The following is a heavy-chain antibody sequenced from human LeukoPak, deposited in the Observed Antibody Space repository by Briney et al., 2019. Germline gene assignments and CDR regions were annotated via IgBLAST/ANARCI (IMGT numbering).Heavy chain of an antibody. D-gene: IGHD5-18*01. J-gene: IGHJ4*02. CDR3: GKTTVGYSSGQKPAWPVDY. V-gene: IGHV3-23*01. CDR2: IFGSGGSP. CDR1: GFTFGSHA. Sequence: GGSLRLSCEASGFTFGSHAMYWVRQAPGKGLKWVAGIFGSGGSPHYADPVKGRFTISRDNSRNTVYLQINSLRAGDTAVYYCGKTTVGYSSGQKPAWPVDYWGQGTLVTVSS.